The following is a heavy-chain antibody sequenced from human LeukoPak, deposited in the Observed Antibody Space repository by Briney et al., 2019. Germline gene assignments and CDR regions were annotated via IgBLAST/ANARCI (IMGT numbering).Heavy chain of an antibody. CDR1: GGSISGYY. Sequence: PSETLSLTCSVSGGSISGYYWSWVRQAPGKGLEWVSAISGSGGTTYYADSVKGRFTISRDNSKNTVHLQMNSLRVEDTAVYYCAKDRTGNWAYYFDYWGQGSLVIVSS. D-gene: IGHD3/OR15-3a*01. J-gene: IGHJ4*02. V-gene: IGHV3-23*01. CDR2: ISGSGGTT. CDR3: AKDRTGNWAYYFDY.